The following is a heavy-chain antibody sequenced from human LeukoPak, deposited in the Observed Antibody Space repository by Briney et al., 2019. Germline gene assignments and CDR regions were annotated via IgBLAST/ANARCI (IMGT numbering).Heavy chain of an antibody. V-gene: IGHV4-4*07. CDR2: IYTSGST. J-gene: IGHJ4*02. CDR1: GGSTSSYY. Sequence: PSETLSLTCTVSGGSTSSYYWSWIRQPAGKGLEWIGRIYTSGSTNYNPSLKSRVTMSVDTSKNQFSLKLSSVTAADTAVYYCARCPYYYDSSGYDYWGQGTLVTVSS. CDR3: ARCPYYYDSSGYDY. D-gene: IGHD3-22*01.